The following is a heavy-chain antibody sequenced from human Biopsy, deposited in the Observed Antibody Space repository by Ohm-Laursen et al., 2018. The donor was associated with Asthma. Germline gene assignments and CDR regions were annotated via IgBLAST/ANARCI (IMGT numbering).Heavy chain of an antibody. CDR3: ARDRYNDFWGGYYPTAFDH. D-gene: IGHD3-3*01. Sequence: SLRLSCAASGFTFSNYGMHWVRQAPGKGLEWVAVISFDGSNKDFADSVKGRFTISRDNSKNTMYLEMNSLRDEDTAAYYCARDRYNDFWGGYYPTAFDHWGQGTPVAVSS. CDR1: GFTFSNYG. CDR2: ISFDGSNK. J-gene: IGHJ4*02. V-gene: IGHV3-30*03.